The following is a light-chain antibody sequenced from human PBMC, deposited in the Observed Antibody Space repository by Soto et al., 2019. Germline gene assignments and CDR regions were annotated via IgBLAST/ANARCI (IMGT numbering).Light chain of an antibody. CDR1: QRLTSYF. CDR2: GAS. Sequence: PGERATLSCRALQRLTSYFLAWFQQTAGLAPRLLIYGASTRASGVPDRFSGGGSGTDFVLTISRLEPEDFAVYYCQHYGRSPFTFGQGTKLQIK. J-gene: IGKJ2*01. CDR3: QHYGRSPFT. V-gene: IGKV3-20*01.